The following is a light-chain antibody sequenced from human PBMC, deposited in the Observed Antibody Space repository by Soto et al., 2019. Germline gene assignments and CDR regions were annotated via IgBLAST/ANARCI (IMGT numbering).Light chain of an antibody. V-gene: IGLV2-14*01. J-gene: IGLJ1*01. CDR3: SSYTSSSTVA. CDR2: EVS. CDR1: SSDVGGYNY. Sequence: QSVLTQPASVSGSPGQSITISCTGTSSDVGGYNYVSWYQQHPGKAPKLMIYEVSNRPSGVSNRFSGSKSGNTASLTISGLQAEAEAGYYCSSYTSSSTVAFGTGTKVTV.